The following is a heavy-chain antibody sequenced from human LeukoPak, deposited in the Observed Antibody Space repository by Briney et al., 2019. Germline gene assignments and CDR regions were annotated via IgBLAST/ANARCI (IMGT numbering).Heavy chain of an antibody. J-gene: IGHJ4*02. CDR3: ARTSRESNYVWGSHPFDY. D-gene: IGHD3-16*01. V-gene: IGHV3-21*01. CDR2: ISSSSSYI. Sequence: GGSLRLSCAASGFTFSSYSMNWVRQAPGKGLEWVSSISSSSSYIYYADSVKGRFTISRDNAKNSLYLQMNSLRAEDTAVYYCARTSRESNYVWGSHPFDYWGQGTLVTVSS. CDR1: GFTFSSYS.